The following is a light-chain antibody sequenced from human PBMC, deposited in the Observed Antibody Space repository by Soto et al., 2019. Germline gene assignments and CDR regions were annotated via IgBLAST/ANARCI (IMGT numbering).Light chain of an antibody. CDR1: QTIGNY. Sequence: DIQMTQSPSSVSASVGDRVTLTCRASQTIGNYLNWYQQKPGKAPKLLLYSASVLEAGVPSRFSARGSGTDFTLTISSLQHDDFATYYCQQSYSSPFPFGPGTKLD. CDR3: QQSYSSPFP. V-gene: IGKV1-39*01. CDR2: SAS. J-gene: IGKJ3*01.